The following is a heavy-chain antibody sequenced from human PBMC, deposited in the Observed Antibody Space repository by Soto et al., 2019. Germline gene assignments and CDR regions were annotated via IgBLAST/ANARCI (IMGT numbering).Heavy chain of an antibody. CDR2: IYYSGST. D-gene: IGHD3-22*01. Sequence: SETLSLTCTVSGGSISSYYWSWIRQPPGKGLEWIGYIYYSGSTNCNPSLKSRVTISVDTSKNQFSLKLSSVTAADTAVYYCARVYDSSGYTDAFDIWGQGTMVTVSS. CDR3: ARVYDSSGYTDAFDI. J-gene: IGHJ3*02. CDR1: GGSISSYY. V-gene: IGHV4-59*01.